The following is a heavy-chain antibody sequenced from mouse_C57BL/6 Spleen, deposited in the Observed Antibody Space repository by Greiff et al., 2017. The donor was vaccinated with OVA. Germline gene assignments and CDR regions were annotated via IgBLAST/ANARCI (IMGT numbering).Heavy chain of an antibody. J-gene: IGHJ2*01. CDR3: ARFSYYFDY. V-gene: IGHV1-55*01. CDR1: GYTFTSYW. Sequence: QVQLKQSGAELVKPGASVKMSCKASGYTFTSYWITWVKQRPGQGLEWIGDIYPGSGSTNYNEKFKSKATLTVDTSSSTAYMQLSSLTSEDSAVYYCARFSYYFDYWGQGTTLTVSS. CDR2: IYPGSGST.